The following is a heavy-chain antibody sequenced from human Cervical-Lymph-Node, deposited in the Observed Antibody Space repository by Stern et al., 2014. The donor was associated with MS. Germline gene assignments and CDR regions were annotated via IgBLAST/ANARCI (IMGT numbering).Heavy chain of an antibody. D-gene: IGHD3-16*01. CDR1: TGSIYSRTW. Sequence: QVQLQESGPGLVKPSGTLSLTCAVSTGSIYSRTWWSWVRQSPGKGLEWIGDIHHSGSTNYNLSLKSRVTISIDKSKNQFSLKLSAVTAADTAVYFCARGKVMITFGGVMGFDYWGQGIPVTVSS. CDR3: ARGKVMITFGGVMGFDY. V-gene: IGHV4-4*02. J-gene: IGHJ4*02. CDR2: IHHSGST.